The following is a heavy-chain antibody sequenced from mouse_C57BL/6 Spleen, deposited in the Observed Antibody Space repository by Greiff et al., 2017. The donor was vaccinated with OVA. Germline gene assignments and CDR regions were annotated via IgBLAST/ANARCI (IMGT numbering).Heavy chain of an antibody. CDR1: GYTFTSYW. CDR2: IDPSDSYT. CDR3: ARTWGFDY. Sequence: QVQLKQPGAELVRPGTSVKLSCKASGYTFTSYWMHWVKQRPGQGLEWIGVIDPSDSYTNYNQKFKGKATLTVDTSSSTAYMQLSSLTSEDSAVYYCARTWGFDYWGQGTTLTVSS. J-gene: IGHJ2*01. V-gene: IGHV1-59*01.